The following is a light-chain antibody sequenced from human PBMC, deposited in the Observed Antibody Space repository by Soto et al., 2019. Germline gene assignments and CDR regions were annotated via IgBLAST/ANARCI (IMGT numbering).Light chain of an antibody. CDR1: SSAGGGYNY. V-gene: IGLV2-8*01. CDR3: SSYAGNNKWI. CDR2: EVT. J-gene: IGLJ2*01. Sequence: QSVLTQPPSASGSPGQSAAISCTATSSAGGGYNYVSWYQQHPGKAPKLIIYEVTKRPSGVPDRFSGSKSGNTASLTVSGLQAEDEADYYCSSYAGNNKWIFGGGTQLTVL.